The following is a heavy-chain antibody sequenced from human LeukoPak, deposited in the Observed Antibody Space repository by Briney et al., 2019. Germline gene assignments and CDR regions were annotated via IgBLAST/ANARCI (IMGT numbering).Heavy chain of an antibody. CDR1: GFPFSNYW. CDR3: ARGYYSSSRFDS. V-gene: IGHV3-74*01. CDR2: VNSDGSTT. D-gene: IGHD6-13*01. J-gene: IGHJ4*02. Sequence: GGSLRLSWAASGFPFSNYWMHWVRQAPGEGLVWVSHVNSDGSTTNYADSVKGRFTISRDNAENTLYMRMNSLRPEDTAVYYCARGYYSSSRFDSWGQGTLVTVSS.